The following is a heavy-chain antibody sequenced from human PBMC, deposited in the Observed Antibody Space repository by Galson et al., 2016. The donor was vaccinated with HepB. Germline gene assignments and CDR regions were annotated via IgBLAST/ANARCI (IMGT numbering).Heavy chain of an antibody. CDR1: GFSLSSYGES. J-gene: IGHJ4*02. V-gene: IGHV2-5*01. CDR3: ARSSRVLATVGASFGH. CDR2: IYWNDNK. D-gene: IGHD1-26*01. Sequence: PALVKPTQTLTLTCSFSGFSLSSYGESVGWIRQPPGRALECLALIYWNDNKRYRPSLKSRLTITKDTSKNQVVLTITNMDPVDTATYYCARSSRVLATVGASFGHWGQGTLVTVSS.